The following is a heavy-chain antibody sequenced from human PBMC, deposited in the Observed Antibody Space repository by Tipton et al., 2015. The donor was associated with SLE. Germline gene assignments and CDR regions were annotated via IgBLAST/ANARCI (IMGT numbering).Heavy chain of an antibody. CDR2: IYYSGST. CDR3: ARDQIFGASWWFDP. CDR1: GGSISSHY. D-gene: IGHD3-3*01. J-gene: IGHJ5*02. Sequence: LRLSCTVSGGSISSHYWSWIRQPPGKGLEWIGYIYYSGSTNYNPSLKSRVTISVDTSKNQFSLKLSSVTAADTAGYYCARDQIFGASWWFDPWGQGTLVPVTS. V-gene: IGHV4-59*11.